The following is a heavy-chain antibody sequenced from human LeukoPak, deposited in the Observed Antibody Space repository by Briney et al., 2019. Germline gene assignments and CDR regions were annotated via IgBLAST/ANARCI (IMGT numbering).Heavy chain of an antibody. CDR2: IRSKANSYAT. V-gene: IGHV3-73*01. J-gene: IGHJ5*02. CDR3: TRHYDFWSGQTTGSWFDP. D-gene: IGHD3-3*01. Sequence: GGSLRLSCAASGFTFSNYAVTWVRQASGKGLEWVGRIRSKANSYATAYAASVKGRFTISRDDSKNTAYLQMNSLKTEDTAVYYCTRHYDFWSGQTTGSWFDPWGQGTLVTVSS. CDR1: GFTFSNYA.